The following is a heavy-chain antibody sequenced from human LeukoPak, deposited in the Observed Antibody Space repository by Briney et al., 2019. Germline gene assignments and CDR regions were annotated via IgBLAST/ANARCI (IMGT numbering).Heavy chain of an antibody. Sequence: GGSLRLSCAASGFTFSSYEMNWVRQAPGKGLEWVSYISSSGSTIYYADSVKGRFTISRDNAKNSLYLQINSLRAEDTAVYYCARGVVGATSPNFDYWGQGTLVTVSS. CDR2: ISSSGSTI. J-gene: IGHJ4*02. V-gene: IGHV3-48*03. CDR1: GFTFSSYE. D-gene: IGHD1-26*01. CDR3: ARGVVGATSPNFDY.